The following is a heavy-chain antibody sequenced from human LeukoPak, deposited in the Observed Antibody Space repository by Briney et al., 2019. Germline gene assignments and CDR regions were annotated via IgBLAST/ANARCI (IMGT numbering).Heavy chain of an antibody. V-gene: IGHV3-21*01. Sequence: PGGSLRLSCAASGFTFSSYSMNWVRQAPGKGLEWVSAISSSSRYIYYADSVKGRFTISKDNAKNSLYLQMNSLRAEDTAVYYCARVIVGATAAFDIWGQGTMVTVSS. J-gene: IGHJ3*02. CDR1: GFTFSSYS. D-gene: IGHD1-26*01. CDR2: ISSSSRYI. CDR3: ARVIVGATAAFDI.